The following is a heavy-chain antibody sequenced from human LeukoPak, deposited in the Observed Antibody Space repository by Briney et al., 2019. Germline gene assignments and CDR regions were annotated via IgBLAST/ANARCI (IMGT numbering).Heavy chain of an antibody. CDR2: INTNTGNP. CDR3: ASQLHYYDSSDPSLPS. Sequence: GASVKVSCKASGYTFTSYAMNWVRQAPGQGLEWMGWINTNTGNPTYAQGFTGRFVFSLDTSVSTAYLQISSLKAEDTAVYYCASQLHYYDSSDPSLPSWGQGTLVTVSS. V-gene: IGHV7-4-1*02. J-gene: IGHJ5*02. CDR1: GYTFTSYA. D-gene: IGHD3-22*01.